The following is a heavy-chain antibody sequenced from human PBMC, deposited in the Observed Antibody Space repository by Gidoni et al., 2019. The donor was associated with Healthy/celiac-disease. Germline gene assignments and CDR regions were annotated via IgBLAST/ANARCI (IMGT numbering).Heavy chain of an antibody. V-gene: IGHV3-73*02. D-gene: IGHD6-6*01. J-gene: IGHJ4*02. Sequence: EVQLVEYGRGLGKPRGSLKLSGAACGFTCSGSALHWVRQASGKGLEWVGRIRSKANSYATAYAASVKGRFTISRDDSKNTAYLQMNSLKTEDTAVYYCTRGSSSDWGQGPLVTVSS. CDR2: IRSKANSYAT. CDR1: GFTCSGSA. CDR3: TRGSSSD.